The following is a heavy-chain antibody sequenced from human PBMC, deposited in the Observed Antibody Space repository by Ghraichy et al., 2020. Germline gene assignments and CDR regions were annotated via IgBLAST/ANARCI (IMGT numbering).Heavy chain of an antibody. V-gene: IGHV4-34*01. CDR2: INHSGST. D-gene: IGHD6-19*01. J-gene: IGHJ3*02. CDR1: GGSFSGYY. Sequence: SETLSLTCAVYGGSFSGYYWSWIRQPPGKGLEWIGEINHSGSTNYNPSLKSRVTISVDTSKNQFSLKLSSVTAADTAVYYCARANRRWQWLVSYAFDIWGQGTMVTVSS. CDR3: ARANRRWQWLVSYAFDI.